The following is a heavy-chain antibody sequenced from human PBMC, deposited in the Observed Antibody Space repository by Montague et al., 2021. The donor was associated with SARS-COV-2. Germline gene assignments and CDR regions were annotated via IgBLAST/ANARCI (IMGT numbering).Heavy chain of an antibody. CDR1: GFTISSYG. J-gene: IGHJ6*02. Sequence: SLRLSCAASGFTISSYGINWVRQAPGKGLEWLSYFGSTSSNIYYGDSVKGRFTVSRDNAKNSVSLQMNGLRAEDTAAYYCARDTPTGYANSWRNNHYYCGMDVWGQGTTVTVSS. CDR2: FGSTSSNI. D-gene: IGHD1-14*01. CDR3: ARDTPTGYANSWRNNHYYCGMDV. V-gene: IGHV3-21*01.